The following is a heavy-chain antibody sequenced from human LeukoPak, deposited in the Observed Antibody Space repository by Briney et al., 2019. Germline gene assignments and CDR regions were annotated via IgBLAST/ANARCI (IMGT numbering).Heavy chain of an antibody. J-gene: IGHJ4*02. CDR1: GGTFSSYT. V-gene: IGHV1-69*10. CDR3: ARERGDYVSLNFDY. D-gene: IGHD2-21*02. Sequence: SVKVSCKASGGTFSSYTISWVRQAPGQGLEWMGRIIPILGIANYAQKFQGRVTITADKSTSTDYMELSSLRSEDTAVYYCARERGDYVSLNFDYWGQGTLVTVSS. CDR2: IIPILGIA.